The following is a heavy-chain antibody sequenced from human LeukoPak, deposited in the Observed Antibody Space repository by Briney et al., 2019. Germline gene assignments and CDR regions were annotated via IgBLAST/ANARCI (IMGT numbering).Heavy chain of an antibody. V-gene: IGHV4-59*01. CDR3: ARLRAFSRLQLWLSAGDWFDP. Sequence: SETLSLTCTVSGGSISSYYWSWIRQPPGKGLEWIGYIYYSGSTNYNPSLKSRVTISVDTSKNQFSLKLSSVTAADTAVYYCARLRAFSRLQLWLSAGDWFDPWGQGTLVTVSS. CDR2: IYYSGST. D-gene: IGHD5-18*01. J-gene: IGHJ5*02. CDR1: GGSISSYY.